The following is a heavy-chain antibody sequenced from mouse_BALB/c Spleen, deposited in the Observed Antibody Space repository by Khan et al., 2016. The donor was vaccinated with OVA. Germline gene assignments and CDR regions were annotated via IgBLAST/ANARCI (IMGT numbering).Heavy chain of an antibody. Sequence: EVELVESGGDLVKPGGSLKLSCAASGFTFSTYGMSWVRQTPDKRLEWVATVSTGGNYTYYPDSVTGRFTISRDNAKNTLYLQMSGLKSEDTDVFYCTRLAYYYDSEGFDYWGQGNLVTV. J-gene: IGHJ3*01. D-gene: IGHD1-1*01. CDR2: VSTGGNYT. CDR1: GFTFSTYG. V-gene: IGHV5-6*01. CDR3: TRLAYYYDSEGFDY.